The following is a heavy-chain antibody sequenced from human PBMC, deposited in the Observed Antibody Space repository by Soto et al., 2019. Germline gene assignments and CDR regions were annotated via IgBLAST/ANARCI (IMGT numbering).Heavy chain of an antibody. J-gene: IGHJ4*02. CDR3: ARGFPLNLMDSRDY. CDR2: IYYSGST. CDR1: GDSISTGGYF. Sequence: SETLSLTCTVSGDSISTGGYFWSWIRQHPGKGLEWIGYIYYSGSTYYNPSLMSRVTISVDTSKNQFSLKVNSVTAADTAVYYCARGFPLNLMDSRDYWGQGTLVTVSS. D-gene: IGHD2-2*03. V-gene: IGHV4-31*03.